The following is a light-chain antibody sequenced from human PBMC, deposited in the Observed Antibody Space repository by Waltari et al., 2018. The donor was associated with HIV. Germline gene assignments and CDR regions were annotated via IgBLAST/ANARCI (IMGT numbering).Light chain of an antibody. J-gene: IGKJ1*01. CDR2: GAS. V-gene: IGKV3-20*01. CDR1: QSVSSSY. Sequence: EIVLTQSPGTLSLSPGERATLSCRGSQSVSSSYLAWYQQKPGQAPRLLIYGASSRATGIPDRFSGSGSGTDFTLTISRLEPEDLAVYYCQQYGSSPQTFGQGTKVEIK. CDR3: QQYGSSPQT.